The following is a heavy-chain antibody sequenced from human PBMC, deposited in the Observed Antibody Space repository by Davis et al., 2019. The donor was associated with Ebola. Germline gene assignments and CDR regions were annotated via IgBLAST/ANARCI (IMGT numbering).Heavy chain of an antibody. D-gene: IGHD1-26*01. Sequence: SETLSLTCTVSGGSISSYYWSWIRQPPGKGLEWIGYIYYSGSTNYNPSLKSRVTISVDTSKNQFSLKLSSVTAADTAVYYCARMRSKVRYYGMDVWGKRTTVTVSS. CDR3: ARMRSKVRYYGMDV. CDR1: GGSISSYY. CDR2: IYYSGST. J-gene: IGHJ6*04. V-gene: IGHV4-59*01.